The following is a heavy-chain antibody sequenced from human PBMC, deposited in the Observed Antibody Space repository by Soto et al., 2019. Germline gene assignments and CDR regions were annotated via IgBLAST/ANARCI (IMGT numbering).Heavy chain of an antibody. Sequence: SGPTPGNHTETLTLTCTVPGFSLSNAIMAVSWIRQPPVNALEWLAHIFWNDDDRYSPSLKSMLTITKDTSKKQVVLKMTNMDTVDTATYYCVHNGYSYDPFGYWGRGTPDPV. J-gene: IGHJ4*02. V-gene: IGHV2-5*01. D-gene: IGHD5-18*01. CDR1: GFSLSNAIMA. CDR2: IFWNDDD. CDR3: VHNGYSYDPFGY.